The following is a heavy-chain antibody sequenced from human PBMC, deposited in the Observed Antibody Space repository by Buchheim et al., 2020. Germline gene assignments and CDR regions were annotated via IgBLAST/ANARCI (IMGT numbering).Heavy chain of an antibody. D-gene: IGHD6-13*01. V-gene: IGHV4-28*01. CDR1: GYSISSGNW. J-gene: IGHJ4*02. CDR3: ARSTSTAGTTFDF. Sequence: QVQLQESGPGLVKPSDTLSLTCAVSGYSISSGNWWGWIRQPPGKGLEWIGYVYYTGSTFYNPSLTSRVTMSVDTSKSHFSLKLSSVNAVDTAVYYCARSTSTAGTTFDFWGQGTL. CDR2: VYYTGST.